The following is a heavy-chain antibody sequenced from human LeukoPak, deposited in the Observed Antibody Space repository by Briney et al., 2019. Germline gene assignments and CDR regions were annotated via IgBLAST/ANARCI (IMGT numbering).Heavy chain of an antibody. CDR2: INHSGST. D-gene: IGHD3-3*01. CDR1: GGSFSGYY. V-gene: IGHV4-34*01. CDR3: ARGPLRITILGVVYDV. J-gene: IGHJ6*02. Sequence: PSETLSLTCAVYGGSFSGYYWSWIRQPPGKGLEWIGEINHSGSTNYNPSLKSRVTISVDTSKNQFSLKLSSVTAADTAVYYCARGPLRITILGVVYDVWGQGTTVTVSS.